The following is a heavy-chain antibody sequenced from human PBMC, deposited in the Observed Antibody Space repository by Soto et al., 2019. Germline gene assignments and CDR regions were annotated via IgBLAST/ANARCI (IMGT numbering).Heavy chain of an antibody. CDR2: IYYSGST. Sequence: QVQLQESGPGLVKPSETLSLTCTVSGGSMSSYYWSWIQQPPGKGLEWIGYIYYSGSTIYNPSLKSRVTIAVDTSKNQFSLTPSSVTAADTAVYYCARYGSGSSVGFDPWGQGTLVTVSS. CDR3: ARYGSGSSVGFDP. CDR1: GGSMSSYY. V-gene: IGHV4-59*01. D-gene: IGHD3-10*01. J-gene: IGHJ5*02.